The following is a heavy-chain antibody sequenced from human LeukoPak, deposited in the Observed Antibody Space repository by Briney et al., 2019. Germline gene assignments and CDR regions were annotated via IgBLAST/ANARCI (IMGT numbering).Heavy chain of an antibody. Sequence: EASVKVSCKASGYTFTSYDINWVRQATGQGLEWMGWMNPYSGNTGYAQKFQGRVTITRDTSISTAYMELSSLRSEDTAVYYCARVPSTRTSIAARLYWFDPWGQGTLVTVSS. J-gene: IGHJ5*02. V-gene: IGHV1-8*03. CDR1: GYTFTSYD. CDR3: ARVPSTRTSIAARLYWFDP. CDR2: MNPYSGNT. D-gene: IGHD6-6*01.